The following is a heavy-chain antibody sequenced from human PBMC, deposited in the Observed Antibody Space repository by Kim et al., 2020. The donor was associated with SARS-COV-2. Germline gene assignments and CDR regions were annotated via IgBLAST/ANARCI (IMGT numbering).Heavy chain of an antibody. D-gene: IGHD3-10*01. Sequence: TTDYAAPVKGRVTISRDESKNTLYLQMNSLKTEDTAVYYCTTYYAEWGIWGQGTLVTVSS. J-gene: IGHJ4*02. CDR3: TTYYAEWGI. CDR2: TT. V-gene: IGHV3-15*01.